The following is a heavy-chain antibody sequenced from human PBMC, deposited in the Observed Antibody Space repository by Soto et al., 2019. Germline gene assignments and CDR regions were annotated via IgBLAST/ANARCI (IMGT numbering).Heavy chain of an antibody. D-gene: IGHD3-9*01. CDR1: GFTFTNFW. V-gene: IGHV5-10-1*01. CDR3: ARRGDILSGPYGMDV. J-gene: IGHJ6*02. Sequence: GESLKISCQGSGFTFTNFWIAWVRQMHGKGLEWMGRIDPSDSYTNYSPSFQGHVTISADKSISTAYLQWSSLKASDTAMYYCARRGDILSGPYGMDVWGQGTTVTVSS. CDR2: IDPSDSYT.